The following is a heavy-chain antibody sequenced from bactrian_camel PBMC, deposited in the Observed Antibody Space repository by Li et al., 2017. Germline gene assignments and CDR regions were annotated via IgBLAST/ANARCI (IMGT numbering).Heavy chain of an antibody. CDR1: GESRIPYC. CDR2: ITTDGRNR. V-gene: IGHV3S1*01. J-gene: IGHJ4*01. Sequence: HVQLVESGGGSAQAGGSLRLSCVGSGESRIPYCMAWFRQLPGKEREGVASITTDGRNRYYSDSVRGRFTISQDTNKNTMYLRMNSLKPEDTAMYYCAADQPESEYGANCQAEYEYVVYGQGTQVTVS. D-gene: IGHD6*01.